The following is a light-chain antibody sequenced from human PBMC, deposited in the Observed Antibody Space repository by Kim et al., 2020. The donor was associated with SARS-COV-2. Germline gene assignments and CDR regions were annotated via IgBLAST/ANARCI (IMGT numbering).Light chain of an antibody. CDR1: SLRSFY. Sequence: SSELTQDPAVSVALGQTVRLTCQGDSLRSFYASWYQQKPGQAPVLVIYGKNNRPSGIPDRFSGSSSGNTASLTITGAQAEDEADYYCNSRDSSGNHLVFGGGTQRTVL. V-gene: IGLV3-19*01. J-gene: IGLJ2*01. CDR3: NSRDSSGNHLV. CDR2: GKN.